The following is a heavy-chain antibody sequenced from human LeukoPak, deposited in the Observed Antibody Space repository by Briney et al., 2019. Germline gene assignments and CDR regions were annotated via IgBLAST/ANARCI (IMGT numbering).Heavy chain of an antibody. CDR3: ASDSGTYSPYY. Sequence: ASVKGACNASGYTFAVQYLHWVRQAPGQGLEWMGWITPNSGGTNYAQNFQGRVTMTRDTPISTAYMELSRLRSDDTAVYYCASDSGTYSPYYWGQG. D-gene: IGHD3-10*01. V-gene: IGHV1-2*02. J-gene: IGHJ4*02. CDR1: GYTFAVQY. CDR2: ITPNSGGT.